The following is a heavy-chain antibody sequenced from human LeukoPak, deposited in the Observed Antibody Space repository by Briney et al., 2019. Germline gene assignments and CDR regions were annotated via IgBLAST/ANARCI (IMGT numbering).Heavy chain of an antibody. Sequence: ASVKVSCKASGGTFSSYAISWVRQAPGRGLEWMGGIIPIFGTANYAQKFQGRVTITADKSTSTAYMELSSLRSEDTAVYYCARNDYGDYAGGNWGQGTLVTVSS. V-gene: IGHV1-69*06. J-gene: IGHJ4*02. D-gene: IGHD4-17*01. CDR3: ARNDYGDYAGGN. CDR1: GGTFSSYA. CDR2: IIPIFGTA.